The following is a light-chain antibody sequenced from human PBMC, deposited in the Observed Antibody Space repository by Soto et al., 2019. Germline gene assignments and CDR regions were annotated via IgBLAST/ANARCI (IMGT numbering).Light chain of an antibody. V-gene: IGKV1-27*01. J-gene: IGKJ4*01. CDR3: QNYNRAPIT. CDR1: QGISNY. Sequence: DIEMTQSPSSLSASVGDRVTITCRASQGISNYLAWYQQKPGRVPKLLIYAASTVQSGVPSRFSGSGSGTDFTLTISSLQPEDVASYYCQNYNRAPITFGGGTKVEIK. CDR2: AAS.